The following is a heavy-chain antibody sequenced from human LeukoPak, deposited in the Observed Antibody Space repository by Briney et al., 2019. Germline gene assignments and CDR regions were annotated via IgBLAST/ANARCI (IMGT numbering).Heavy chain of an antibody. CDR3: ARDHGYNWNDGGY. V-gene: IGHV3-21*01. J-gene: IGHJ4*02. Sequence: DPGGSLRLSCAASGFTFSSYSMNWVRQAPGKGLEWVSSISSSSSYIYYADSVKGRFTISRDNAKNSLYLQMNSLRAEDTAVYYCARDHGYNWNDGGYWGQGTLVTVSS. CDR1: GFTFSSYS. D-gene: IGHD1-1*01. CDR2: ISSSSSYI.